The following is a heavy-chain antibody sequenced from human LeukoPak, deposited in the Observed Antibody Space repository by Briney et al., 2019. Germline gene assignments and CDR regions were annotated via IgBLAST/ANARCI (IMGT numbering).Heavy chain of an antibody. CDR1: GFTFSSYA. Sequence: GGSLRLSCAASGFTFSSYAMSWVRQAPGKGLEWVSAISGSGGSTYYADSVKGRFTISRDNSKNTLNLQMNSLRAEDTAVYYCASLGGPPKGGATAGFDYWGQGTLVTVSS. V-gene: IGHV3-23*01. CDR2: ISGSGGST. J-gene: IGHJ4*02. CDR3: ASLGGPPKGGATAGFDY. D-gene: IGHD1-26*01.